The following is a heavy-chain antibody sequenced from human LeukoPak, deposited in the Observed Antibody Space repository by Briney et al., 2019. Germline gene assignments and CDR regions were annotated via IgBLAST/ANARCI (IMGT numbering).Heavy chain of an antibody. CDR1: GYTFTGYY. J-gene: IGHJ4*02. CDR3: AGPPSTVTTFDLYY. D-gene: IGHD4-17*01. Sequence: ASVTVSCKSSGYTFTGYYMHWVRQAPGQGLEWMGWINPNSGGTNYAQKFQGRVTMTRYTSISTAYMELSRLRSDDTAVDYCAGPPSTVTTFDLYYWGQGTLVTVSS. CDR2: INPNSGGT. V-gene: IGHV1-2*02.